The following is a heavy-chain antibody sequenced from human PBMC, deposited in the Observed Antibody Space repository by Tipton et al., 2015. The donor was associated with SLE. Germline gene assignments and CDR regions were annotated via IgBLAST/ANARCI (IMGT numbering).Heavy chain of an antibody. V-gene: IGHV4-59*11. CDR2: IYYSGST. CDR3: ARVVVVIATPRAYNDR. CDR1: GGSISSHY. D-gene: IGHD2-21*01. Sequence: TLSLTCTVSGGSISSHYWSWIRQPPGKGLVWIGYIYYSGSTNYNPSLKSRVTISVDTSKNQFSLKLSSVTAADTAVYYCARVVVVIATPRAYNDRWGQGTLVTVSS. J-gene: IGHJ5*02.